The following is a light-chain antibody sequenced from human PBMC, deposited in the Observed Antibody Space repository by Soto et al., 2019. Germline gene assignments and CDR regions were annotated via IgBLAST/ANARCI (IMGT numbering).Light chain of an antibody. CDR2: DVN. CDR3: CSYAGSYTLGV. CDR1: SSDVGGYNY. Sequence: QSALTQPRSVSGSPGQSVTISCTGTSSDVGGYNYVSWYQQHPGKAPKLMIYDVNKRPSGVPDRFSGSKSGNTASLTIYGLQAEDEADYYCCSYAGSYTLGVFGGGTK. V-gene: IGLV2-11*01. J-gene: IGLJ2*01.